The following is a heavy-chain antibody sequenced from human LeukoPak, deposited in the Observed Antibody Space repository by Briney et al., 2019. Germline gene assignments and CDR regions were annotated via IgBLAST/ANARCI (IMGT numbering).Heavy chain of an antibody. CDR3: ARRVSQSDFWSGYYTYYFDY. J-gene: IGHJ4*02. CDR1: GYSFTSYW. Sequence: GESLKISCKGSGYSFTSYWIGWVRQMPGKGLEWMGIIYPGDSDTRYSPSFQGQVTISADKSISTAYLQWSSLKASDTAMYYCARRVSQSDFWSGYYTYYFDYWGQGTLVTVSS. D-gene: IGHD3-3*01. CDR2: IYPGDSDT. V-gene: IGHV5-51*01.